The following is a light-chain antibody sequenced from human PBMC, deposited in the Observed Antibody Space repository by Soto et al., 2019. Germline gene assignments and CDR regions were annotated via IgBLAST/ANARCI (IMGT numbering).Light chain of an antibody. V-gene: IGLV3-1*01. CDR2: QDL. CDR3: QAWDSDMVV. CDR1: KLGNKY. J-gene: IGLJ2*01. Sequence: SYELTQPPSVSASTGQTANITCSADKLGNKYSFWYQQKPGQSPVLVIYQDLKRPSGIPERFSGSNSGNTATLTISGTQAMDEADYYCQAWDSDMVVFGGGTKLTVL.